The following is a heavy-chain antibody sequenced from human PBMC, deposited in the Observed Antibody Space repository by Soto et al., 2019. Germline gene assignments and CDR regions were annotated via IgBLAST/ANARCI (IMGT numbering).Heavy chain of an antibody. Sequence: QVQLVESGGGVVQPGRSLRLSCAASGFTFNSYAMHWVRQAPGKGLEWVAVTSYDGSNKYYADSVKGRFTISRDNSKNTLYLQMNSLRAEDTAVYYCARDPHGSGSYYAFDIWGQGTVVTVSS. V-gene: IGHV3-30-3*01. CDR2: TSYDGSNK. CDR1: GFTFNSYA. J-gene: IGHJ3*02. CDR3: ARDPHGSGSYYAFDI. D-gene: IGHD3-10*01.